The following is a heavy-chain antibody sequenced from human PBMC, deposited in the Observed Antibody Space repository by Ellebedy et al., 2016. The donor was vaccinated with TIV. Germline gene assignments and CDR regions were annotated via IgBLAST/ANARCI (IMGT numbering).Heavy chain of an antibody. J-gene: IGHJ2*01. CDR2: ITNSARTT. Sequence: GESLKISXAASGFTFSTCAMTWVRQPPGKGLEWVSSITNSARTTHYADSVKGRFTISRDNSKNTLYLQMSSLRPEDTAVYYCAKGLDYGDTRYFDVWGRGTLVTVSS. D-gene: IGHD4-17*01. CDR3: AKGLDYGDTRYFDV. CDR1: GFTFSTCA. V-gene: IGHV3-23*01.